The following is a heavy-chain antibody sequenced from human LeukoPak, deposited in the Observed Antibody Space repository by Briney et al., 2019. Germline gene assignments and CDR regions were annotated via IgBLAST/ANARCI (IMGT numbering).Heavy chain of an antibody. CDR1: GYTFTGYY. Sequence: ASVKVSCKASGYTFTGYYMHWVRQAPGQGLEWMGWINPNSGGTNYAQKFQGRVTMTRDTSISTAYMELSRLRSDDTAVYYCARDLATIFGVVIPNWFDPRGQGTLVTVSS. CDR3: ARDLATIFGVVIPNWFDP. V-gene: IGHV1-2*02. J-gene: IGHJ5*02. CDR2: INPNSGGT. D-gene: IGHD3-3*01.